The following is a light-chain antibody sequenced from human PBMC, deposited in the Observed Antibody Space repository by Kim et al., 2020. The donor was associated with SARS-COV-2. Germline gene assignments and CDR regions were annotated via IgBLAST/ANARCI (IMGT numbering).Light chain of an antibody. CDR1: SSDVGGYNH. CDR2: EVS. Sequence: QSALTQPRSVSASPGQSVSISCTGTSSDVGGYNHVSWYQQHQGRAPKLIIYEVSKRPSGVPDRFSGSKSGNTASLTISGLQAEDEAQYYCCSYAGSYTLVFGGGTQLTV. J-gene: IGLJ2*01. CDR3: CSYAGSYTLV. V-gene: IGLV2-11*01.